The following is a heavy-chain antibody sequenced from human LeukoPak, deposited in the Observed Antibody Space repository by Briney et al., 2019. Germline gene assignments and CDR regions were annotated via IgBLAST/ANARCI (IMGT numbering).Heavy chain of an antibody. V-gene: IGHV3-23*01. CDR2: ISGSGGST. CDR3: AKDRYSYGWDYYFDY. D-gene: IGHD5-18*01. J-gene: IGHJ4*02. Sequence: GGSLRLSCAASGFTFSSYAMSWVRQAPGKGLEWVSAISGSGGSTYYADTVRGRFTISRDNSKNTLYLQMNSLRAEDTAVYYCAKDRYSYGWDYYFDYWGQGALVTVSS. CDR1: GFTFSSYA.